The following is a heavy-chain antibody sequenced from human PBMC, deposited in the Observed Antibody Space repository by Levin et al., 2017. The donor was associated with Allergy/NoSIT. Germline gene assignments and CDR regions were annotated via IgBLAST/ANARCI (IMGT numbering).Heavy chain of an antibody. V-gene: IGHV1-69*04. CDR2: IIPILGIA. CDR1: GGTFSSYP. D-gene: IGHD5-18*01. CDR3: ARDQRDTPEGRDYGMDV. Sequence: ASVKVSCKASGGTFSSYPISWVRQAPGQGLEWMGRIIPILGIANYAQKFQGRVTITADKSTSTAYMELSSLRSEDTAVYYCARDQRDTPEGRDYGMDVWGQGTTVTVSS. J-gene: IGHJ6*02.